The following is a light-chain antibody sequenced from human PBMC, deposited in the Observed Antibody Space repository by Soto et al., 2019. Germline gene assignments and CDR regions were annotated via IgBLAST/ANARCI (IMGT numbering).Light chain of an antibody. CDR3: QQGPSRA. Sequence: EIVLTQSPATLSLSPGERATLSCRASQNVRNYLAWYQQKPGQAPRLLIYDASNRATGIPARFSGSGSGTDFTLTISSLEPEDFAVYYCQQGPSRAFGQGTKVEIK. CDR2: DAS. CDR1: QNVRNY. V-gene: IGKV3-11*01. J-gene: IGKJ1*01.